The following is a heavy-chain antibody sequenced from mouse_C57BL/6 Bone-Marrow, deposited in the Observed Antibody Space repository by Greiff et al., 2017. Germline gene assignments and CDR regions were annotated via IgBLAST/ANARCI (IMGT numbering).Heavy chain of an antibody. CDR1: GYAFSSSW. CDR2: IYPGDGDT. J-gene: IGHJ2*01. CDR3: ARGDYYGSSYYYFDY. D-gene: IGHD1-1*01. V-gene: IGHV1-82*01. Sequence: QVQLQQSGPELVKPGASVKISCKASGYAFSSSWMNWVKQRPGTGLEWIGRIYPGDGDTNYNGKFKGKATLTADKSSSTAYMQLSSLTSEDSAVYFCARGDYYGSSYYYFDYWGQGTTLTVSS.